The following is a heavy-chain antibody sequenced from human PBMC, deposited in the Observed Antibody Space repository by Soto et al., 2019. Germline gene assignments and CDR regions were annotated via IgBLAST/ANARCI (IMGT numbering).Heavy chain of an antibody. J-gene: IGHJ6*02. D-gene: IGHD1-7*01. V-gene: IGHV1-24*01. CDR3: ATVGNWNFYYYYYGMDV. Sequence: ASVKVSCKVSGYTLTELSMHWLRQAPGKGLEWMGGFDPEDGETIYAQKFQGRVTMTEDTSTDTAYMELSSLRSEDTAVYYCATVGNWNFYYYYYGMDVWGQGTTVTVSS. CDR1: GYTLTELS. CDR2: FDPEDGET.